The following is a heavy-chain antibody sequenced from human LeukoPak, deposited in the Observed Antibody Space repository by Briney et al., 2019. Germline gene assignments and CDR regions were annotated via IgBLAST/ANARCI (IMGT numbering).Heavy chain of an antibody. CDR3: ARDVGYSYGYYYYYYMDV. Sequence: SETLSLTCTVSGGSISYYYWSWIRQPPGKGLQWIGYVYYSGSTNYNPSLKSRVTISVDTSKNQFSLKLSSVTAADTAVYYCARDVGYSYGYYYYYYMDVWGKGTTVTVSS. CDR1: GGSISYYY. CDR2: VYYSGST. V-gene: IGHV4-59*12. J-gene: IGHJ6*03. D-gene: IGHD5-18*01.